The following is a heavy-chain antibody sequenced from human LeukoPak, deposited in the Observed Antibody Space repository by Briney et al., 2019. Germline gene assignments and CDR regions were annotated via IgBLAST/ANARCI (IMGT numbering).Heavy chain of an antibody. CDR2: ISGDGGST. J-gene: IGHJ4*02. CDR3: ARQWHGGYFDY. D-gene: IGHD2-8*01. V-gene: IGHV3-43*02. Sequence: GGSLRLSCAASGFTFDDYAMHWVRQAPGKGLEWVSLISGDGGSTYYADSVKGRFTISRDNAKNSLYLQMNSLRAEDTAVYYSARQWHGGYFDYWGQGTLVTVSS. CDR1: GFTFDDYA.